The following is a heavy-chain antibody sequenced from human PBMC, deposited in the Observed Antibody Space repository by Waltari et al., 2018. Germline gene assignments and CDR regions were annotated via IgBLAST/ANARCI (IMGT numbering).Heavy chain of an antibody. V-gene: IGHV1-18*01. CDR3: ARDRADYYDSSGPVGAEDY. CDR2: ISAYNGNT. CDR1: GYTFTSYG. Sequence: QVQLVQSGAEVKKPGASVKVSCKASGYTFTSYGISWVRQAPGQGLEWMGWISAYNGNTNYAQKLQGRVTMTTDTSTSTAYMELRSLRSDDTAVYYCARDRADYYDSSGPVGAEDYWGQGTLVTVSS. D-gene: IGHD3-22*01. J-gene: IGHJ4*02.